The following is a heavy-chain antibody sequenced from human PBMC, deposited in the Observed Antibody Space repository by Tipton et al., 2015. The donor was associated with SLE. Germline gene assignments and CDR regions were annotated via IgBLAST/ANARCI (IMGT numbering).Heavy chain of an antibody. V-gene: IGHV4-61*01. Sequence: TLSLTCTVSGGSISSGSYYWSWIRQPPGKGLEWIGYISYSGSTNYNPSLKSRVTISLDTSTNQFSLKLNSVTAADTAVYYCARVVRYFDWPYAFDIWGQGTMVTVS. CDR3: ARVVRYFDWPYAFDI. CDR1: GGSISSGSYY. D-gene: IGHD3-9*01. J-gene: IGHJ3*02. CDR2: ISYSGST.